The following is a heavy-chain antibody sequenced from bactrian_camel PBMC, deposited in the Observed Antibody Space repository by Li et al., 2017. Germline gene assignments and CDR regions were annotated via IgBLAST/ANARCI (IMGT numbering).Heavy chain of an antibody. J-gene: IGHJ4*01. D-gene: IGHD1*01. CDR3: ASSHPTLPGPCALDTTFPY. Sequence: HVQLVESGGGSVQAGGSLRLSCEASGSTFSSNCMGWFRQAPGKEREWVANANSDSTTNFADSVKGRFTLSKDNANNSLYLQMNNLEPEDSAMYFCASSHPTLPGPCALDTTFPYWGQGTQVTVS. V-gene: IGHV3S68*01. CDR2: ANSDSTT. CDR1: GSTFSSNC.